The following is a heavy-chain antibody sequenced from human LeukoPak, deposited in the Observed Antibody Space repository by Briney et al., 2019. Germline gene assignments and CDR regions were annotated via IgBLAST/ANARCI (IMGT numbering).Heavy chain of an antibody. D-gene: IGHD1-7*01. CDR3: AKAQWNYNWFDP. CDR2: IWYDGSNK. J-gene: IGHJ5*02. CDR1: GFTFSSYG. Sequence: GGSLRLSCVASGFTFSSYGMHWVRQAPGKGLEWVAVIWYDGSNKYYADSVKGRFTISRDNSKNTLYLQMNSLRAEDTAVYHCAKAQWNYNWFDPWGQGTLVTVSS. V-gene: IGHV3-33*06.